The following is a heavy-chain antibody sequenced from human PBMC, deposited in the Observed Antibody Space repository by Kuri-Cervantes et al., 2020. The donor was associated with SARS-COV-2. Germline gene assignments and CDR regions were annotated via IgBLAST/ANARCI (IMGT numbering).Heavy chain of an antibody. Sequence: GESLKISCEASGFTFSLYGMHWVRQAPGKGLEWVAVIYYDGSNKYYADSVKGRFTISRDNSKNTLYLQMNSLRAEDTAVYYCARGLVLRYFDWTISGAFDYWGQGTLVTVSS. CDR1: GFTFSLYG. D-gene: IGHD3-9*01. CDR2: IYYDGSNK. J-gene: IGHJ4*02. V-gene: IGHV3-33*01. CDR3: ARGLVLRYFDWTISGAFDY.